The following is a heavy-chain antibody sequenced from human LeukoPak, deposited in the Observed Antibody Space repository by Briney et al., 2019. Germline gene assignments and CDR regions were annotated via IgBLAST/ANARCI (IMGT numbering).Heavy chain of an antibody. CDR3: ARVLDLSKRGLDAFDI. V-gene: IGHV4-59*01. CDR1: GGSISSYF. CDR2: VYYSEST. D-gene: IGHD3-16*01. J-gene: IGHJ3*02. Sequence: SETLSLTCTVSGGSISSYFWSWIRQPPGKGLEWIGYVYYSESTNYNPSLKSRVTISVDTSKKQFSLKLSSATAADTAVYYCARVLDLSKRGLDAFDIWGQGTMVTVSS.